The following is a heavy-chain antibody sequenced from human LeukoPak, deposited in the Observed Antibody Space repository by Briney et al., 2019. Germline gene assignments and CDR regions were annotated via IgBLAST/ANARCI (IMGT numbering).Heavy chain of an antibody. CDR1: GGTFSSYA. CDR3: ASPAYSSSSNAFDI. V-gene: IGHV1-69*05. Sequence: ASVKVSCKASGGTFSSYAISWVRQAPGQGLEWMGGIIPIFGTANYAQKFQGRVTITTDGSTSTAYMELSSLRSEDTAVYYCASPAYSSSSNAFDIWGQGTMVTVSS. J-gene: IGHJ3*02. D-gene: IGHD6-13*01. CDR2: IIPIFGTA.